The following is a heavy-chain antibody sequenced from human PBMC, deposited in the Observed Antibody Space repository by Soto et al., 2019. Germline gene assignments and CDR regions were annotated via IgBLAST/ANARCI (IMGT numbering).Heavy chain of an antibody. CDR2: MNTSTNTT. D-gene: IGHD3-3*01. V-gene: IGHV1-8*01. J-gene: IGHJ4*02. Sequence: APVEVSCKASGYTFTNNDINLVRQAPGQGLEWIGWMNTSTNTTDSAEVFEGRVSLTWDTSISTAYMQLNSLKIDDTAVYYCAREGRSAAPQAGFDSWGQGNVVTVSS. CDR3: AREGRSAAPQAGFDS. CDR1: GYTFTNND.